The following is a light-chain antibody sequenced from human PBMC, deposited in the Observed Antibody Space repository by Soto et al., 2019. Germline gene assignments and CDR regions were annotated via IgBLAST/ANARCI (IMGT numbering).Light chain of an antibody. J-gene: IGKJ1*01. CDR3: QQYNNWPKT. CDR2: GAS. CDR1: QSVNSN. V-gene: IGKV3-15*01. Sequence: EIVMTQSPATLSVSPGERATLSCRASQSVNSNLAWYQQKPGQAPRLLIYGASTRATVIPAKFSGSESGTEFTLTISSLQSEDFAVYYCQQYNNWPKTFGQGTKVDIK.